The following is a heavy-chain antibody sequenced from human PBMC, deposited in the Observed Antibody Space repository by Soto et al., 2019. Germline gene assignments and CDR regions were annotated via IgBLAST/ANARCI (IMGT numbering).Heavy chain of an antibody. CDR3: ATSYSGYAYHYYYGMDV. Sequence: QVQLVQSGAEEKKPGASVKVSCKASGYTFTSYAMHWVRQAPGQRLEWMGWINAGNGNTKYSQKFQGRVTITRDTSASTAYMELSSLRSEDTAVYYCATSYSGYAYHYYYGMDVWRQGTTVTVSS. J-gene: IGHJ6*02. V-gene: IGHV1-3*05. D-gene: IGHD5-12*01. CDR1: GYTFTSYA. CDR2: INAGNGNT.